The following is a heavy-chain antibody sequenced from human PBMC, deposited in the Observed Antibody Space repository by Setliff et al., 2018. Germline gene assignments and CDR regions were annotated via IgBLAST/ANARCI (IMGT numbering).Heavy chain of an antibody. Sequence: GGSLRLSCAASGFTFDDYGMSWVRQAPGKGLEWVSGINWNGGSTGYADSVKGRFTISRDNAKNSLYLQMNSLRVDDTAVYYCARDWPWMATIFDAFDIWGQGTMVTVSS. CDR3: ARDWPWMATIFDAFDI. D-gene: IGHD5-12*01. CDR1: GFTFDDYG. CDR2: INWNGGST. J-gene: IGHJ3*02. V-gene: IGHV3-20*04.